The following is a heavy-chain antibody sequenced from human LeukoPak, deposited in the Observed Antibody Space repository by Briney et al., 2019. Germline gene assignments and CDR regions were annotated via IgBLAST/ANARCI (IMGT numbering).Heavy chain of an antibody. CDR3: ARFLNGYGYLY. CDR2: INPKSGGT. J-gene: IGHJ4*02. CDR1: GYTFTGYY. D-gene: IGHD5-18*01. Sequence: ASVKVSCKASGYTFTGYYIHWVRQAPGQGLEWMGWINPKSGGTNYAQKFQGRVTMTRDTSITKVYMELSGLTSDDTAVYYWARFLNGYGYLYWGQGTQVTVSS. V-gene: IGHV1-2*02.